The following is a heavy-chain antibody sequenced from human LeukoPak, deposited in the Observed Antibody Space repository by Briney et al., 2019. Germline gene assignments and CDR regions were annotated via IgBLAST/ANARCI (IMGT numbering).Heavy chain of an antibody. CDR3: AKEGASGSYYKYFQH. J-gene: IGHJ1*01. CDR1: GFTFSSYA. CDR2: ISGSGGST. V-gene: IGHV3-23*01. D-gene: IGHD1-26*01. Sequence: GGSPRLSCAASGFTFSSYAMSWVRQAPGKGLEWVSAISGSGGSTYYADSVKGRFTISRDNSKNTLYLQMNSLRAEDTAVYYCAKEGASGSYYKYFQHWGQGTLVTVSS.